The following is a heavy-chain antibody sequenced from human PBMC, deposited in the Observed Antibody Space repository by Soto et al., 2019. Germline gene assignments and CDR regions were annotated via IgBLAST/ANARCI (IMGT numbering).Heavy chain of an antibody. CDR2: IDWDDDK. CDR1: GFSLSTSGMC. D-gene: IGHD2-2*01. CDR3: ARTRGYCSSTSCLNYYYYYMDV. V-gene: IGHV2-70*11. J-gene: IGHJ6*03. Sequence: SGPTLVNPTQTLTLTCTFSGFSLSTSGMCVSWIRQPPGKALEWLARIDWDDDKYYSTSLKTRLTISKDTSKNQVVLTMTNMDPVDTATYYCARTRGYCSSTSCLNYYYYYMDVWGKGTTVTVSS.